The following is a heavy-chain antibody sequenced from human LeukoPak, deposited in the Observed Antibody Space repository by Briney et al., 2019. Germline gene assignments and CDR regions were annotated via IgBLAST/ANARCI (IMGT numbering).Heavy chain of an antibody. CDR2: INPSGGST. D-gene: IGHD6-13*01. J-gene: IGHJ4*02. CDR1: GYTFTSYY. CDR3: ARDIYSSSWYKDYFDY. V-gene: IGHV1-46*01. Sequence: ASVKVSCKASGYTFTSYYMHWVRQAPGQGPEWMGIINPSGGSTSYAQKFQGRVTMTRDTSTSTVYMELSSLRSEDTAVYYCARDIYSSSWYKDYFDYWGQGTLVTVSS.